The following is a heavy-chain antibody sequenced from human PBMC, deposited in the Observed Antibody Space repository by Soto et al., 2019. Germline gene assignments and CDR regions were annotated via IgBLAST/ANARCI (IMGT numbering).Heavy chain of an antibody. V-gene: IGHV3-33*01. Sequence: QVQLVASGGGGVQPGTSLRLSCAASGFTFSSYGMHWVRQAPGKGLEWVAVIWYDGSNKYYADSVKGRFTISRDNSKNTLYLQMNSLRAEDTAVYYGARDSDEWAFDIWGQGTMVTVSS. CDR2: IWYDGSNK. D-gene: IGHD2-8*01. J-gene: IGHJ3*02. CDR1: GFTFSSYG. CDR3: ARDSDEWAFDI.